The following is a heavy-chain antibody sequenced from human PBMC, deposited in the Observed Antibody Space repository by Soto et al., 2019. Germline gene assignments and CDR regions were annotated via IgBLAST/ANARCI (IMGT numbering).Heavy chain of an antibody. Sequence: QVQLSESGPGLVKPSATLSLSCTVSGGSVNSGSHYWAWIRQPPGKGLEWIGHISYIGKTDYSPSFRSRVTKSRDTSKNQFSLSLTSVTAADTAVYYCARVLGGRTLSLFYFDTCGQGTLGTVS. CDR1: GGSVNSGSHY. V-gene: IGHV4-61*01. J-gene: IGHJ4*02. CDR3: ARVLGGRTLSLFYFDT. CDR2: ISYIGKT. D-gene: IGHD1-26*01.